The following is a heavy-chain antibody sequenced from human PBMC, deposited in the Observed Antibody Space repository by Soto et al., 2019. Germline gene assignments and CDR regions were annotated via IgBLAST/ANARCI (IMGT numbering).Heavy chain of an antibody. CDR3: ARDDAFGNDNAFDL. J-gene: IGHJ3*01. CDR2: ISPK. D-gene: IGHD1-1*01. CDR1: GFSFRTYG. V-gene: IGHV3-33*01. Sequence: QVQLVESGGGLVQPGTSLRLSCAVSGFSFRTYGFHWVRQPPGKGLEWVAVISPKGHSDSVEGRFTISRDNSKDTLYLQMNNLRAEDTAVYYCARDDAFGNDNAFDLWGQGTMVTVSS.